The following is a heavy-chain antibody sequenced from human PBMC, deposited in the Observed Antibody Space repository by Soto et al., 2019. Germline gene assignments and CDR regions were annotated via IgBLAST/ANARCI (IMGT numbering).Heavy chain of an antibody. V-gene: IGHV4-39*01. CDR2: VYYSGST. CDR3: ARATYYYDSSGYYGEHDAFDI. CDR1: GGSISSSSYY. D-gene: IGHD3-22*01. J-gene: IGHJ3*02. Sequence: QLQLQESGPGLVKPSETLSLTCTVSGGSISSSSYYWGWIRQPPGKGLEWIGSVYYSGSTYYNPSLKSRVTISVDTSKNQFSLKLSSVTAADTAVYYCARATYYYDSSGYYGEHDAFDIWGQGTMVTVSS.